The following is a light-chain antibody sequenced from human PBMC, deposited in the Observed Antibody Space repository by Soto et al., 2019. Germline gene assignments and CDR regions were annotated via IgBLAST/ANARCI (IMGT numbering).Light chain of an antibody. CDR3: GSYTTSSNYV. CDR2: DVS. Sequence: QSVLTQPSSLSGSPGLSITISCTGTISDVGAYNFVSWYQQHPDKAPKLMIFDVSNRPSGVSNRFSGSKSGNTASLTISGLQSEDEAEYYCGSYTTSSNYVYGTRTKVNVL. V-gene: IGLV2-14*03. CDR1: ISDVGAYNF. J-gene: IGLJ1*01.